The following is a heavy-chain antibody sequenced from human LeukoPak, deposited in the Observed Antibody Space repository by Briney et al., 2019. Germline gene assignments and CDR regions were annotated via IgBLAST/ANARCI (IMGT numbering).Heavy chain of an antibody. D-gene: IGHD5-24*01. CDR1: EFSFETYW. V-gene: IGHV3-7*01. J-gene: IGHJ6*03. CDR3: ARGETMDD. CDR2: INEDGSEK. Sequence: GGSLRLSCVALEFSFETYWMSWVRQAPGKGPEWVANINEDGSEKHYVGSVRGRFTISRDNADNSLHLQMNSLRPEDMAVYYCARGETMDDWGKGTTVTVSS.